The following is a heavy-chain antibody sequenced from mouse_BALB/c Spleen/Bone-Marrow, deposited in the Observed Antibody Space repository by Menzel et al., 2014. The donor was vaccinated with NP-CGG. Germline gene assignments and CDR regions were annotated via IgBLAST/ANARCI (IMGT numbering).Heavy chain of an antibody. J-gene: IGHJ3*01. CDR3: ARLYYDYDGGAY. V-gene: IGHV5-9-2*01. Sequence: EVKLVESGGGLVKPGGSLKLSCAASGFTFSSYGMSWVRQTPEKRLEWVATISGGGSYTHYPDSLKGRYTISRDNAKNNLYLQMSSLRPEDTALYYCARLYYDYDGGAYWGQGTLVTVSA. D-gene: IGHD2-4*01. CDR1: GFTFSSYG. CDR2: ISGGGSYT.